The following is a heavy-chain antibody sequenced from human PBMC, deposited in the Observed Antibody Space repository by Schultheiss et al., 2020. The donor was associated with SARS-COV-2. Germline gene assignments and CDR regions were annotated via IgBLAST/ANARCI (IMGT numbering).Heavy chain of an antibody. D-gene: IGHD4-17*01. CDR1: GGTFSSYA. CDR3: ARRKVGYGDYYFDY. CDR2: IIPIFGTA. Sequence: SVKVSCKASGGTFSSYAISWVRQAPGQGLEWMGGIIPIFGTANYAQKFQGRVTITADESTSTAYMELRSLRSDDTAVYYCARRKVGYGDYYFDYWGQGTLVTVSS. V-gene: IGHV1-69*13. J-gene: IGHJ4*02.